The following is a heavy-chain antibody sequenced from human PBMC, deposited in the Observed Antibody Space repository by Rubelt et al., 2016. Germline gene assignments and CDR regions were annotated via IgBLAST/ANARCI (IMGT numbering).Heavy chain of an antibody. Sequence: QVQLQESGPGLVKPSQTVSLTCTVSGDSISRGGYYWSWIRQHPGKGLEWIGYIYNSGSTYYNPSLKSRVIISVDTSKNQWSRNRSSMTAADRALDFCARGGYSFGIDLWGQGTLVTVSS. J-gene: IGHJ5*02. CDR2: IYNSGST. V-gene: IGHV4-31*03. D-gene: IGHD5-18*01. CDR1: GDSISRGGYY. CDR3: ARGGYSFGIDL.